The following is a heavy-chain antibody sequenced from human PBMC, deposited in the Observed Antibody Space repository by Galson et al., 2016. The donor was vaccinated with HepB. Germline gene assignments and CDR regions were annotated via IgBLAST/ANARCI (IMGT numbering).Heavy chain of an antibody. Sequence: SLRLSCAASGLPISSYAMSWVRQAPGKGLEWVSVISASDAREYYADSVEGRFTISRDISQNTVYLQMNSLKAEDTALYYCAKETGGYFGYHENWGQGYLVTVSS. D-gene: IGHD5-12*01. V-gene: IGHV3-23*01. CDR3: AKETGGYFGYHEN. CDR1: GLPISSYA. CDR2: ISASDARE. J-gene: IGHJ4*02.